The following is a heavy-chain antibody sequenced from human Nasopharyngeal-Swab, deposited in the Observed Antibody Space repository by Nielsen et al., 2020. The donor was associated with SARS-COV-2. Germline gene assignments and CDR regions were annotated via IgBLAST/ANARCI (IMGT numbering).Heavy chain of an antibody. CDR3: VRDNSKWEPRFWFDP. J-gene: IGHJ5*02. V-gene: IGHV4-59*01. Sequence: WIRQPPGQGLEWIGYIYYSGSTNYNPSLKSRVTISVDTSKNQFSLKLSSVTAADTAVYYCVRDNSKWEPRFWFDPWGQGTLVTVSS. CDR2: IYYSGST. D-gene: IGHD1-26*01.